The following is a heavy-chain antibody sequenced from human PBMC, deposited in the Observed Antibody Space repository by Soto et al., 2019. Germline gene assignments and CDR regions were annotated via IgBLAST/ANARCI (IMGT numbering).Heavy chain of an antibody. CDR2: TYFGGST. J-gene: IGHJ4*02. Sequence: SETLSLTCTVSGGSITSSSSYWGWIRQPPGKGLEWIGSTYFGGSTYYNPSLTGRVTISVDTSKNQVSLNLNSVTAADTAVYYCARPRHHTALVFDYLGQGALVTVSS. CDR3: ARPRHHTALVFDY. V-gene: IGHV4-39*01. D-gene: IGHD2-8*02. CDR1: GGSITSSSSY.